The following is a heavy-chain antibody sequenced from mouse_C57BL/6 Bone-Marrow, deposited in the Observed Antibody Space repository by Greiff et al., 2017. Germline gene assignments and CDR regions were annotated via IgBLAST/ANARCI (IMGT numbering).Heavy chain of an antibody. V-gene: IGHV1-81*01. Sequence: QVQLKESGAELARPGASVKLSCKASGYTFTSYGISWVKQRTGQGLAWIGEIYPRSGNTYYNEKFKGKDTLTADKSSSTAYMELRSLTSEDSAVYVCARQRLRKRGYAMDYWGQGTSVTGSS. D-gene: IGHD1-1*01. CDR3: ARQRLRKRGYAMDY. CDR1: GYTFTSYG. J-gene: IGHJ4*01. CDR2: IYPRSGNT.